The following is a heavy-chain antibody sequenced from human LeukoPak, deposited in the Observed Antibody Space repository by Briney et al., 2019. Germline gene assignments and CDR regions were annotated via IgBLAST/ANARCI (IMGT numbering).Heavy chain of an antibody. CDR3: ASKHYDFWSGFSNWFDP. Sequence: SETLSLTCTVSGGSISSSSYYWGWIRQPPGKGLEWIGSIYYSGSTYYNPSLKSRVTISVDTSKNQFSLKLSSVTAADTAVYYCASKHYDFWSGFSNWFDPWGQGTLVTVSS. D-gene: IGHD3-3*01. CDR1: GGSISSSSYY. J-gene: IGHJ5*02. CDR2: IYYSGST. V-gene: IGHV4-39*07.